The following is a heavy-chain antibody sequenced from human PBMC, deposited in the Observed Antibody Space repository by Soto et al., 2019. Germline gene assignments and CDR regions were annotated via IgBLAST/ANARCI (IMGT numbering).Heavy chain of an antibody. D-gene: IGHD6-19*01. CDR2: IIPIFGTA. CDR1: GGTFSSYA. CDR3: ASSGWYVNGMDV. V-gene: IGHV1-69*13. J-gene: IGHJ6*02. Sequence: SVKVSCKASGGTFSSYAISWVRQAPGQGLEWMGGIIPIFGTANYAQKFQGRVTITADESTSTAYMELSSLRSEDTAVYYCASSGWYVNGMDVWGQGTTVTVSS.